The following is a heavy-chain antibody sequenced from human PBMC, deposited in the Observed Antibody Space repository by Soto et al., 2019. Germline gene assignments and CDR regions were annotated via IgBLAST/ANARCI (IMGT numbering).Heavy chain of an antibody. V-gene: IGHV4-30-4*01. D-gene: IGHD3-22*01. CDR2: IYYSGST. Sequence: SETLSLTCTVSGGSISSGDYYWSWIRQPPGKGLEWIGYIYYSGSTYYNPSLKSRVTISVDTSKNQFSLKLSSVTAADTAVYYCARVEYYYDSSGYYYFDYWGQGTLVTVSS. J-gene: IGHJ4*02. CDR3: ARVEYYYDSSGYYYFDY. CDR1: GGSISSGDYY.